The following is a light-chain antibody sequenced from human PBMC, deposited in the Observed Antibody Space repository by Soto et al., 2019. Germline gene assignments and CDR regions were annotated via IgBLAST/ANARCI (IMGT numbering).Light chain of an antibody. Sequence: DIQMTQSPSSLSASVGDRVTITCRTSQSIDSYLNWYQEKPGKAPNLLMYAASSLQSGVPSRFSGSGSGTDFTLTITSLQPEDFATYYCQHSYSTPWTFGQGTKVEVK. CDR1: QSIDSY. CDR3: QHSYSTPWT. V-gene: IGKV1-39*01. CDR2: AAS. J-gene: IGKJ1*01.